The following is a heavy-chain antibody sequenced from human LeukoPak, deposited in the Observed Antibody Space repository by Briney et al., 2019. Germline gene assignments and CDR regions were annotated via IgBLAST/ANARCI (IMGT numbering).Heavy chain of an antibody. J-gene: IGHJ6*03. CDR1: GVTFCSEV. D-gene: IGHD3-10*01. CDR3: AKIKALLWVGGMDSMDV. CDR2: ISTRSSYI. Sequence: GGTLRLSCAASGVTFCSEVVNWGGQAPGKGLGGGSSISTRSSYIDYADSGKGRFAISRDNAKNSLYLQINSLRAEATAVYYWAKIKALLWVGGMDSMDVWGKGTTVTVSS. V-gene: IGHV3-21*04.